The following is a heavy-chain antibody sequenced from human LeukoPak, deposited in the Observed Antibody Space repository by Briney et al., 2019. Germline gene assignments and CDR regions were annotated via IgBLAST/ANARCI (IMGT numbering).Heavy chain of an antibody. V-gene: IGHV4-34*01. CDR2: INHSGST. CDR1: GGSFSGYY. CDR3: ARGPGAAAGLSDIDY. D-gene: IGHD6-13*01. J-gene: IGHJ4*02. Sequence: SETLSLTCAVYGGSFSGYYWSWIRQPPGKGLEWIGEINHSGSTNYNPSLKSRVTISVDTSKNQFSLELSSVTAADTAVYYCARGPGAAAGLSDIDYWGQGTLVTVSS.